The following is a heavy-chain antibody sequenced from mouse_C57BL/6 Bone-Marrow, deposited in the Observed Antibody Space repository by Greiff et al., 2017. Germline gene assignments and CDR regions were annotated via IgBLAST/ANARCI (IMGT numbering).Heavy chain of an antibody. CDR2: IYPRDGST. V-gene: IGHV1-85*01. CDR1: GYTFTSYD. J-gene: IGHJ1*03. D-gene: IGHD1-1*01. CDR3: ARGPYYYGSSYWYFDV. Sequence: VHLVESGPELVKPGASVKLSCKASGYTFTSYDINWVKQRPGQGLEWIGWIYPRDGSTKYNEKFKGKATLTVDTSSSTAYMELHSLTSEDSAVYFCARGPYYYGSSYWYFDVWGTGTTVTVSS.